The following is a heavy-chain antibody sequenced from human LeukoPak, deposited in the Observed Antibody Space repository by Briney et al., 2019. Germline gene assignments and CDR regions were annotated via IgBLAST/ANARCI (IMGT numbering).Heavy chain of an antibody. CDR1: GFTFSSYA. D-gene: IGHD3-10*01. CDR2: ISGSGGST. J-gene: IGHJ4*02. V-gene: IGHV3-23*01. CDR3: AKDLDEELLWFGESSASASDY. Sequence: GGSLRLSCAASGFTFSSYAMSWVRQAPGKGLEWVSAISGSGGSTYYADSVKGRFTISRDNSKNTLYLQMNSLRAEDTAVYYCAKDLDEELLWFGESSASASDYWGQGTLVTVSS.